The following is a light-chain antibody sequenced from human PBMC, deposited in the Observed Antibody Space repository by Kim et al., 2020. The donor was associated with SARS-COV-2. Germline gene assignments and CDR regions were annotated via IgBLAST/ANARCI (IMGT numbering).Light chain of an antibody. CDR2: GAS. CDR1: QSVTSN. V-gene: IGKV3-15*01. Sequence: EIVMTQSPATLSVSPGERATLSCRASQSVTSNLAWYQQKPGQAPRLLIYGASTRATGIPARFSGSGSGTEFTLTISSLQSEDFAVYHCHQYNNWPPYTFGQGTKVEI. J-gene: IGKJ2*01. CDR3: HQYNNWPPYT.